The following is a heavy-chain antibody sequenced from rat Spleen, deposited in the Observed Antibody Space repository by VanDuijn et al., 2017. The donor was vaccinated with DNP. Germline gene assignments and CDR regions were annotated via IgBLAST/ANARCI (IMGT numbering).Heavy chain of an antibody. V-gene: IGHV5-22*01. CDR3: AGALAY. CDR2: IIYDGSIT. CDR1: GLTFSDSN. J-gene: IGHJ2*01. Sequence: EVQLVESGGGLVQPGRSLKLSCAASGLTFSDSNMAWVRQAPKKGLEWVATIIYDGSITYYGDSVKGRFTISRDNAKSSLYLQMNSLKSGDTATYFCAGALAYWGQGVMVTVSS.